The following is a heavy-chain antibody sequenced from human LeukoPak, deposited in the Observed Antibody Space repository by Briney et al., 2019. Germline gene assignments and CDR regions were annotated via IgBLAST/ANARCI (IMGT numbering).Heavy chain of an antibody. J-gene: IGHJ6*02. CDR1: GGSISSHY. CDR3: ARGYPYFYYYYGMDV. D-gene: IGHD1-26*01. Sequence: SETLSLTCTVSGGSISSHYWNWIRQPPGKGLEWIGYIYYSGSTNYNPSLKSRVTISFDTSKNQFSLKLSSVTAADTAVYYCARGYPYFYYYYGMDVWGQGTTVTVSS. CDR2: IYYSGST. V-gene: IGHV4-59*11.